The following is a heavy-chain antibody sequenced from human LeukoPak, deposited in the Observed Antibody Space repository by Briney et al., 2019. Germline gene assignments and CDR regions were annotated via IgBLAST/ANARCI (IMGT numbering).Heavy chain of an antibody. CDR2: INHSGST. CDR1: GGSISSGSYY. Sequence: SETLSLTCTVSGGSISSGSYYWSWIRQPPGKGLEWIGEINHSGSTNYNPSLKSRVTISVDTSKNQFSLKLSSVTAADTAVYYCATGGSDTSHPADYWGQGTLVTVSS. V-gene: IGHV4-39*07. CDR3: ATGGSDTSHPADY. J-gene: IGHJ4*02. D-gene: IGHD2-2*01.